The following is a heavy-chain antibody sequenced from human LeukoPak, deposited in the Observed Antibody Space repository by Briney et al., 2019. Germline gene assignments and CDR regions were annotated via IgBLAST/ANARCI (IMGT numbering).Heavy chain of an antibody. D-gene: IGHD6-13*01. CDR3: ARDSSSWYWYYYGMDV. CDR2: INPSGGST. J-gene: IGHJ6*02. CDR1: GYTFTSYY. Sequence: ASVKVSCKASGYTFTSYYMHWVRQAPGQGLEWMGIINPSGGSTSYAQKFQGRVTMTRGTSTSTVYMELSSLRSEDTAVYYCARDSSSWYWYYYGMDVWGQGTTVTVSS. V-gene: IGHV1-46*01.